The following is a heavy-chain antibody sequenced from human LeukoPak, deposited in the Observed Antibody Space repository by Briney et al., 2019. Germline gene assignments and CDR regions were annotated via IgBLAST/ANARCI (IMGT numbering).Heavy chain of an antibody. CDR3: ASLGYDSSGYLTAYYFDY. CDR1: GYTFTGYY. D-gene: IGHD3-22*01. J-gene: IGHJ4*02. Sequence: ASVKVSCKASGYTFTGYYMHWVRQAPGQGLEWMGWINPNSGGTNYAQKFQGRVTMTRDTSISTAYMELSRLRSEDTAVYYCASLGYDSSGYLTAYYFDYWGQGTLVTVSS. CDR2: INPNSGGT. V-gene: IGHV1-2*02.